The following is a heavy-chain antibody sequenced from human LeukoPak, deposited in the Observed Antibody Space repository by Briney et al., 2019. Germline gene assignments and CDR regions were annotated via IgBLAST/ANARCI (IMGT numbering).Heavy chain of an antibody. CDR3: ATTVRYGSGSYDAFDI. J-gene: IGHJ3*02. V-gene: IGHV3-21*01. CDR1: AFTFSSYS. CDR2: ISSGSSDI. Sequence: PGGSLRLSCAASAFTFSSYSMNWVRQAPGKGLEWVSSISSGSSDIYYADSVKGRFTISRGNAKNSFYLQMNSLRAEDTAVYYCATTVRYGSGSYDAFDIWGQGTMVTVSS. D-gene: IGHD3-10*01.